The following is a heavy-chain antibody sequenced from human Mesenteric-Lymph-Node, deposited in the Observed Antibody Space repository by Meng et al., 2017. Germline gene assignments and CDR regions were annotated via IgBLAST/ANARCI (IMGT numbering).Heavy chain of an antibody. Sequence: GGSLGLSCAASGFTFSSYVMSWVRQAPGKGLEWVSSISASGGSTYYADSVKGRFTISRDNSKNTLYLQMNSLRAEDTAVYYCAKVALDDGKSFDLWGQGKLVTVSS. CDR1: GFTFSSYV. V-gene: IGHV3-23*01. D-gene: IGHD5-24*01. J-gene: IGHJ4*02. CDR2: ISASGGST. CDR3: AKVALDDGKSFDL.